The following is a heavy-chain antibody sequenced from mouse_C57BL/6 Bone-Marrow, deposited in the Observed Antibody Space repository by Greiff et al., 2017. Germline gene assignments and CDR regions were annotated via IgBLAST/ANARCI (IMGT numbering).Heavy chain of an antibody. Sequence: DVQLVESGPSLVRPSQTLSLTCTVTGFSINSDCYWIWIRQFPGNKLEYIGYTFYSGITYYNPSLESRTYITRDTSKNQFSLKWSSVTTEDTATYYCARLPRWDYAMDYWGQGTSVTVSS. D-gene: IGHD2-12*01. CDR3: ARLPRWDYAMDY. V-gene: IGHV3-3*01. CDR2: TFYSGIT. J-gene: IGHJ4*01. CDR1: GFSINSDCY.